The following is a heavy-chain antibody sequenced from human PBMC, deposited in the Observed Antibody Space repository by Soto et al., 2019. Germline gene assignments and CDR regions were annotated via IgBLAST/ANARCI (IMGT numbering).Heavy chain of an antibody. CDR3: ARDVRGYCSGGSCYSAAFDI. J-gene: IGHJ3*02. CDR2: ISSSSSTI. V-gene: IGHV3-48*02. CDR1: GFTFSSYS. Sequence: PGGSLRLSCAASGFTFSSYSMNWVRQAPGKGLEWVSYISSSSSTIYYADSVKGRFTISRDNAKNSLYLQMNSLRDEDTAVYYCARDVRGYCSGGSCYSAAFDIWGQGTMVT. D-gene: IGHD2-15*01.